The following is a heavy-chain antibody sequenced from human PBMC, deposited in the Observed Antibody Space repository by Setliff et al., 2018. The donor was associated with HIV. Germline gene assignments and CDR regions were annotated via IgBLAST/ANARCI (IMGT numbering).Heavy chain of an antibody. CDR2: ILNREIT. CDR1: GASISSDS. CDR3: AKGGASSHWLGP. V-gene: IGHV4-59*01. D-gene: IGHD3-16*01. Sequence: LSLTCTVSGASISSDSWSWIRQSPGKGLEWIGFILNREITNYNPSLQSRVSISMDTSKNQFSLKLHSVTAADTAIYHCAKGGASSHWLGPWGQGTLVTVSS. J-gene: IGHJ5*02.